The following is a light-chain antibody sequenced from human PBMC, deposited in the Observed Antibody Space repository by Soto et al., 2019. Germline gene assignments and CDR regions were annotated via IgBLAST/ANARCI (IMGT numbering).Light chain of an antibody. J-gene: IGKJ4*01. CDR3: QHFGGSSLT. V-gene: IGKV3-20*01. Sequence: EIVLTQSPGTLSLSPGERATLSCRSSQSVDINFFAWYQQKRGQPPRLLIYGASSRAAGIPDRFTGSGSETDFSLTISRLEAEDFAVYYCQHFGGSSLTLGGGTKVEIK. CDR2: GAS. CDR1: QSVDINF.